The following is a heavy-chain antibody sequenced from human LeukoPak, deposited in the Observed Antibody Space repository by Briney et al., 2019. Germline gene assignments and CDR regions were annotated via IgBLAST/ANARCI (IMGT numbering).Heavy chain of an antibody. CDR1: GFTFSSYA. J-gene: IGHJ4*02. Sequence: PGGSLRLSCAASGFTFSSYAMSWVRQAPGKGLEWLSVISVSGVNTNYADSVKGRFTISRDNSKNTLYLQMNSLRADDTAVYYCANVPHYGDYSRGDYWGQGTLVTVSS. D-gene: IGHD4-17*01. V-gene: IGHV3-23*01. CDR2: ISVSGVNT. CDR3: ANVPHYGDYSRGDY.